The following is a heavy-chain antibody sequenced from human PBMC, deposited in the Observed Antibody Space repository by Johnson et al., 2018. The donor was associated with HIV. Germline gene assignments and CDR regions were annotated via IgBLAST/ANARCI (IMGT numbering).Heavy chain of an antibody. Sequence: MQLVESGGGVVQPGGSLRLSCAASGFTFSSYAMSWVRQAPGKGLDWVSAISGSGGSTYYADSVKGRFTISRDSSNNTLYLQMNSLKTDDTAMYYCTTASSPTLLDAFDIWGQGTMVTVSS. CDR3: TTASSPTLLDAFDI. CDR2: ISGSGGST. V-gene: IGHV3-23*04. CDR1: GFTFSSYA. D-gene: IGHD6-6*01. J-gene: IGHJ3*02.